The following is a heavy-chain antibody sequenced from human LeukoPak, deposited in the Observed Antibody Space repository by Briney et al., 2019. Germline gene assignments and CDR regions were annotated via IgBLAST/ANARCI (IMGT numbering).Heavy chain of an antibody. Sequence: SETLSLTCAVYGGSFSGYYWSWIRQPPGKGLEWIGEINHSGSTNYNPSLKSRVTISVDTSKNQFSLKLSSVTAADTAVYYCARVHDSSVWYFDYWGQGTLVTVSS. CDR3: ARVHDSSVWYFDY. CDR2: INHSGST. V-gene: IGHV4-34*01. D-gene: IGHD6-19*01. CDR1: GGSFSGYY. J-gene: IGHJ4*02.